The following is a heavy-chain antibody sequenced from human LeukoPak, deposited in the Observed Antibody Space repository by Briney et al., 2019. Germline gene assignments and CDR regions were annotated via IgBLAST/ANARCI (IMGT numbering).Heavy chain of an antibody. V-gene: IGHV3-30-3*01. Sequence: GGSLRLSCAASGFTFSSYAMHWVRQAPGKGLEWVAVISYDGSNKYYADSVKGRFTISRDNSKNTLYLQMNSLRAEDTAVYYCARDQQQLVYFDYWGQGTLVTVSS. CDR2: ISYDGSNK. CDR1: GFTFSSYA. D-gene: IGHD6-13*01. J-gene: IGHJ4*02. CDR3: ARDQQQLVYFDY.